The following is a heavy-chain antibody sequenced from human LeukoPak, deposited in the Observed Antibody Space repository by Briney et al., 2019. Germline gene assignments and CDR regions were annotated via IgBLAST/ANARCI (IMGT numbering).Heavy chain of an antibody. V-gene: IGHV4-34*01. CDR2: INHSGST. D-gene: IGHD5-24*01. J-gene: IGHJ4*02. Sequence: SETLSLTCAVYGGSFSGYYWSWIRQPPGKGLEWIGEINHSGSTNYNPSLKSRVTISVDTSKNQFSLKLSSVTAADTAVYYCARGGLDGYRPFDYWGQGTLVTVSS. CDR1: GGSFSGYY. CDR3: ARGGLDGYRPFDY.